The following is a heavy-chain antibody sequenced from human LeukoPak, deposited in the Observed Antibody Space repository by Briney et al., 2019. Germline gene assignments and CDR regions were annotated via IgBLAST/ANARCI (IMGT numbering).Heavy chain of an antibody. CDR3: ARRRKGGRWFDP. D-gene: IGHD3-16*01. CDR2: IYYSGST. CDR1: GGSISSTSYYY. V-gene: IGHV4-39*01. Sequence: SETLSLTCTVSGGSISSTSYYYWGWIRQPPGKGLEWIGSIYYSGSTYYNPSLKSRVTISVDTSKSQFSLKLNTVTAADTAVYYCARRRKGGRWFDPWGQGTLVTVFS. J-gene: IGHJ5*02.